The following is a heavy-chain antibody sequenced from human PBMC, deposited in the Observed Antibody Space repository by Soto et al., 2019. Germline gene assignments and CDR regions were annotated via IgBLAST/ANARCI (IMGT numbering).Heavy chain of an antibody. V-gene: IGHV3-30-3*01. CDR2: ISYDGSNK. Sequence: QVQLVESGGGVVQPGRSLRLSCAASGFTFSSYVMHWVRQAPGKGLEWVAVISYDGSNKYYADSVKGRFTISRDNSKNTLYLQMNSLRAEDTAVYYCARDDYDSSGYYDYYYGMDVWGQGTTVTVSS. J-gene: IGHJ6*02. CDR3: ARDDYDSSGYYDYYYGMDV. CDR1: GFTFSSYV. D-gene: IGHD3-22*01.